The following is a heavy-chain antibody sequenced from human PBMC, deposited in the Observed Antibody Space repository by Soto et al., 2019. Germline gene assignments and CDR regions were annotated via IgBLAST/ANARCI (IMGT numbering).Heavy chain of an antibody. CDR3: ARDKGSSGYYSVSSFHY. D-gene: IGHD3-22*01. V-gene: IGHV1-69*01. CDR2: IIPIFGTA. J-gene: IGHJ4*02. Sequence: QVQLVQSGAEVKKPGSSVKVSCKASGGTFSSYAISWVRQAPGQGLEWMGGIIPIFGTANYAQKLQGRVTIPADESTSTAYMALSSLRSEDTTVYYCARDKGSSGYYSVSSFHYWGQGTLVTVSS. CDR1: GGTFSSYA.